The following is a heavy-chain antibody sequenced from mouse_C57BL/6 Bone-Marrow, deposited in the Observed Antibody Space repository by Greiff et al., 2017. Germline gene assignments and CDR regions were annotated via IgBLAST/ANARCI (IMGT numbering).Heavy chain of an antibody. J-gene: IGHJ3*01. CDR1: GYTFTSYW. V-gene: IGHV1-55*01. Sequence: VQLQESGAELVKPGASVKMSCKASGYTFTSYWITWVKQRPGQGLEWIGDIYPGSGSTNYNEKFKSKATLTVDTSSSTAYMQLSSLTSEDSAVYYCARSYYGTWFAYWGQGTLVTVSA. CDR2: IYPGSGST. D-gene: IGHD1-1*01. CDR3: ARSYYGTWFAY.